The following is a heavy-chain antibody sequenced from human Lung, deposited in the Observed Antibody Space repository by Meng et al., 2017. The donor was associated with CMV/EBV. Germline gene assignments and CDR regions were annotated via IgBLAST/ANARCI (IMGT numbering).Heavy chain of an antibody. CDR3: ARDHPPQSSSPPGVNWFDP. D-gene: IGHD6-13*01. Sequence: APVKVSCKASGYTFTSSYMNWVRQAPGQGLEWMGIINPTGGGTSYAQKFQGRVTMTRDTSTSTVYMELSSLRSEDTVVYYCARDHPPQSSSPPGVNWFDPWGQGXLVTVSS. CDR1: GYTFTSSY. CDR2: INPTGGGT. J-gene: IGHJ5*02. V-gene: IGHV1-46*01.